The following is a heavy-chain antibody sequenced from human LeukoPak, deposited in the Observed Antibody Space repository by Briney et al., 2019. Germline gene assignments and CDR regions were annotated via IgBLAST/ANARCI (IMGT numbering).Heavy chain of an antibody. CDR2: IWYDGSNK. J-gene: IGHJ4*02. CDR1: GFTFSSYG. V-gene: IGHV3-33*01. CDR3: ARETGTGDL. Sequence: GGSLRLSCAASGFTFSSYGMPWVRQAPGKGRGWVAVIWYDGSNKYYADSVKGRFTISRDNSKNTLYLQMNSLRAEDTAVYYCARETGTGDLWGQGTLVTVSS. D-gene: IGHD1-1*01.